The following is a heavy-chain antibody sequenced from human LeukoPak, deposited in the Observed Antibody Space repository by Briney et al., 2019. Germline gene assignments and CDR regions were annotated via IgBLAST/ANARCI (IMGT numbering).Heavy chain of an antibody. J-gene: IGHJ6*03. CDR3: ARGGRITMVRGVLGDHYYYYYMDV. V-gene: IGHV1-8*01. CDR1: GYTFTSYD. Sequence: ASLKVSRKASGYTFTSYDINWVRQATGQGLEWMGWMNPNSGNTGYAQTFQGRVTITRNTSISTAYMELSSLRSEDTAVYYCARGGRITMVRGVLGDHYYYYYMDVWGKGTTVTVSS. CDR2: MNPNSGNT. D-gene: IGHD3-10*01.